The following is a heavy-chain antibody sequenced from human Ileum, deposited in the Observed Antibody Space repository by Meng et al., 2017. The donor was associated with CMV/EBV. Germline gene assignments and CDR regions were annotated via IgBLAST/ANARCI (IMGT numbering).Heavy chain of an antibody. CDR2: ISTYTGNP. Sequence: SGYTLTSYSIKWVRQAPGHGSGWMGWISTYTGNPAYAQGFTGRFVFSLDTSVNTAYLQISSLKTEDTAVYYCARVETNYGSGNYFGYWGEGTLVTVSS. CDR1: GYTLTSYS. CDR3: ARVETNYGSGNYFGY. V-gene: IGHV7-4-1*02. D-gene: IGHD3-10*01. J-gene: IGHJ4*02.